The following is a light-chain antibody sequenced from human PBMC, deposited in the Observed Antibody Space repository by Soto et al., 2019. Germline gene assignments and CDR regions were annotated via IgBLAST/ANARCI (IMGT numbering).Light chain of an antibody. V-gene: IGKV3-20*01. CDR1: QSVSNSY. CDR3: HQYGSSPQT. CDR2: GAS. J-gene: IGKJ3*01. Sequence: EIVLTQSPGTLSLSPGERATLSCRASQSVSNSYLAWYQQKPGQAPRLLIYGASSRATGIPDRFSGSGSGTDFTLTISRLAPEDFAVYYCHQYGSSPQTFGPGTKVDIK.